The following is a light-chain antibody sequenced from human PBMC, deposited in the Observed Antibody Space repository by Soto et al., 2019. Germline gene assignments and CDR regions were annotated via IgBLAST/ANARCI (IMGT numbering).Light chain of an antibody. CDR1: SGHSSYA. Sequence: QPVLTQSPSASASLGASVKLTCTLSSGHSSYAIAWHQQQPEKGPRYLMKLNSDGSHSKGDGIPDRFSGSSSGAERYLTVSCLHSEDEADYYCQTWGTGLYVVGTGSKVA. CDR2: LNSDGSH. J-gene: IGLJ1*01. CDR3: QTWGTGLYV. V-gene: IGLV4-69*01.